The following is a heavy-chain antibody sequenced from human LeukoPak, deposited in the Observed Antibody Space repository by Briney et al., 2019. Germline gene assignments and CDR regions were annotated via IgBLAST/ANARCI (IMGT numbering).Heavy chain of an antibody. CDR1: GGSISSYY. D-gene: IGHD3-9*01. CDR3: ARDRGLRYFDWLLTDAFDI. J-gene: IGHJ3*02. CDR2: IYYSGST. Sequence: SETLSLTCTVSGGSISSYYWSWIRQPPGKGLEWIGYIYYSGSTNYNPSLKSRVPISVDTSKNQFSLKLSSVTAADTAVYYCARDRGLRYFDWLLTDAFDIWGQGTMVTVSS. V-gene: IGHV4-59*01.